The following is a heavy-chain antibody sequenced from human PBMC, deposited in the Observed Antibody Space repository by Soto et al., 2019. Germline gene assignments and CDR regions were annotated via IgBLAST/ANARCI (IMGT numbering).Heavy chain of an antibody. V-gene: IGHV4-30-4*01. D-gene: IGHD1-26*01. CDR1: GGSISSGFFF. J-gene: IGHJ4*02. CDR3: ARAGHVGAARSCCHTF. CDR2: TFHTGAT. Sequence: QVQLQESGPGLVKPSQTLSLTCTVSGGSISSGFFFWSWLRQTPGKGLEWIGYTFHTGATHFNASLESRLSMSVDTSKNQFSMRLASVTAADTAVYYCARAGHVGAARSCCHTFWGQGVPVTAAS.